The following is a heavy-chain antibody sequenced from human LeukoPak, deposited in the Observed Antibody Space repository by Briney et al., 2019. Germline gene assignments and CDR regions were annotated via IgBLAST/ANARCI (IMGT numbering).Heavy chain of an antibody. D-gene: IGHD3-22*01. CDR1: GFTFSSYA. CDR2: ISGSGGST. V-gene: IGHV3-23*01. CDR3: AKDDWGSYYYDSSGYYSGAY. Sequence: PGGSLRLSCAASGFTFSSYAMSWVRQAPGKGLEWVSAISGSGGSTYYADSVKGRFTISRDNSKNTLYLQMNSLRAEDTAVYYCAKDDWGSYYYDSSGYYSGAYWGQGTLVTVSS. J-gene: IGHJ4*02.